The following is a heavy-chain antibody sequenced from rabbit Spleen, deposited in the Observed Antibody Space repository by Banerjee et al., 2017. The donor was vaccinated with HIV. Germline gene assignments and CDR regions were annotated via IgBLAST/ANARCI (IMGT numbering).Heavy chain of an antibody. CDR1: GFDFSIYYY. J-gene: IGHJ4*02. Sequence: QQQLEESGGGLVKPGGTLTLTCEASGFDFSIYYYICWVRQAPGKGLEWISCIAGSSSGFTYSATWAKGRFTCSKTSSTTVTLQMTSLTVADTATYFCARDLPEIVGWNFGFWGPGTLVTVS. V-gene: IGHV1S45*01. CDR3: ARDLPEIVGWNFGF. D-gene: IGHD1-1*01. CDR2: IAGSSSGFT.